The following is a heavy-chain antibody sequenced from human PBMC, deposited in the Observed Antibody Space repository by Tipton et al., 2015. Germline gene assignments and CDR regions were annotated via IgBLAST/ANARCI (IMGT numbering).Heavy chain of an antibody. CDR2: ISSTAKT. CDR1: GGSVSSGNYY. V-gene: IGHV3-53*01. J-gene: IGHJ4*02. CDR3: ATGGDVYRD. D-gene: IGHD2-21*01. Sequence: GSLRLSCTVSGGSVSSGNYYWSWIRQPPGKGLEWVSLISSTAKTYYADSVKGRFTISRNNSKNTLYLQMNGLRAEDTAVYYCATGGDVYRDWGQGILVTVSS.